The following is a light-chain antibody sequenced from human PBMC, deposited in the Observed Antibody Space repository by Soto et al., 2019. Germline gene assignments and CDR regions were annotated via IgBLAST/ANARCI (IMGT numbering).Light chain of an antibody. Sequence: EIVLTQSPATLSLSPGERASLSCRASQSVSNYLGWYQQKPGQAPRLLIYDASKRAIGIPARFSGSGSGTDFTLTISSLEPEDFAVYYCQQYGSSPRTFGQGTRLEIK. CDR1: QSVSNY. CDR2: DAS. J-gene: IGKJ5*01. CDR3: QQYGSSPRT. V-gene: IGKV3-11*01.